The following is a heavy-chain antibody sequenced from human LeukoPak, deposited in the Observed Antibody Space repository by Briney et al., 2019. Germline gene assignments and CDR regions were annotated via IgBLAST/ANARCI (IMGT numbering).Heavy chain of an antibody. V-gene: IGHV4-59*08. J-gene: IGHJ6*02. D-gene: IGHD6-13*01. Sequence: PSETLSLACTVSGGSITSYFWNWIRQPPGKGLEWIGYIYYRGSTNYNPSLESRVTISVDTSKNQFSLRLSSVTAADTAVYYCASVHSSSWSYGVAVWGQGTTVTVSS. CDR1: GGSITSYF. CDR3: ASVHSSSWSYGVAV. CDR2: IYYRGST.